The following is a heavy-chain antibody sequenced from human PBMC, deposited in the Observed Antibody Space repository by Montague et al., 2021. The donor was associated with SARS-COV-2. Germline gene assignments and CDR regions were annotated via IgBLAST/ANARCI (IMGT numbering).Heavy chain of an antibody. CDR3: AKGWDPSGWIATYDS. CDR2: IYGDGSKT. D-gene: IGHD6-19*01. CDR1: GFIFSNYA. V-gene: IGHV3-23*03. J-gene: IGHJ4*02. Sequence: SLRLSCAASGFIFSNYAMNWVRQTPGKGLEWVSVIYGDGSKTYYADSVKGRFTISRDNSKNTLYLQMNSLRTEDTALYYCAKGWDPSGWIATYDSWGQGTLVPVSS.